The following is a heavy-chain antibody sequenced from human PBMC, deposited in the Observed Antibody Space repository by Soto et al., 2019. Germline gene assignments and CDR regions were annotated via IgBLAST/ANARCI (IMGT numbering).Heavy chain of an antibody. D-gene: IGHD5-12*01. CDR3: ARDRRDGYNLDY. V-gene: IGHV3-21*01. CDR1: GFTFSSYS. J-gene: IGHJ4*02. Sequence: GGSLRLSCAASGFTFSSYSMNWVRQAPGKGLEWVSSISSSSSYIYYADSVKGRFTISRDNAKNSLYLQMNSLRAEDTAVYYCARDRRDGYNLDYWGQGTLVTVSS. CDR2: ISSSSSYI.